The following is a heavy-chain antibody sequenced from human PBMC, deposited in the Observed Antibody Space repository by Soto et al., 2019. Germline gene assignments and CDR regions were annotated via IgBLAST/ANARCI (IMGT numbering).Heavy chain of an antibody. CDR2: ISSSSSTI. Sequence: EVQLVESGGGLVQPGGSLRLSCAASGFTFSSYSMNWVRQAPGKGLEWVSYISSSSSTIYYADSVKGRFTISRDNAKNSLYLQMNSLRDEDTAVYYCARDHYDFWSGYLAHYDILTGYYYYYGMDVWGQGTTVTVSS. CDR3: ARDHYDFWSGYLAHYDILTGYYYYYGMDV. J-gene: IGHJ6*02. CDR1: GFTFSSYS. D-gene: IGHD3-3*01. V-gene: IGHV3-48*02.